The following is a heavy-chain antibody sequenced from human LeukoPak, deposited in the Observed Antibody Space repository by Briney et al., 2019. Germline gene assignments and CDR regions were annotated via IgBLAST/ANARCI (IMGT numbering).Heavy chain of an antibody. CDR2: INSDGSST. CDR1: GFTFSSYW. V-gene: IGHV3-74*01. D-gene: IGHD4-23*01. Sequence: PGGSLRLTCADSGFTFSSYWMHWVRQAPGKGLVRVSRINSDGSSTSYADSVKGRFTISRDNAKTTLYLQMNSLRAEDTAVYYCAREEDNGGNSAGNLWGQGTLVTVSS. CDR3: AREEDNGGNSAGNL. J-gene: IGHJ5*02.